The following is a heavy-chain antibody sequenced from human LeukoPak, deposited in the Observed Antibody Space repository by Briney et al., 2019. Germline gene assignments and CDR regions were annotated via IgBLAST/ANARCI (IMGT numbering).Heavy chain of an antibody. CDR1: GGSISSYY. J-gene: IGHJ4*02. V-gene: IGHV4-59*01. CDR3: ARGHNNGYSSSWHTFDY. CDR2: IYYSGST. D-gene: IGHD6-13*01. Sequence: TSSETLSLTCTVSGGSISSYYWSWIRQPPGKGLEWTGYIYYSGSTNYNPSLKSRVTISVDTSKNQFSLKLSSVTAADTAVYYCARGHNNGYSSSWHTFDYWGQGTLVTVSS.